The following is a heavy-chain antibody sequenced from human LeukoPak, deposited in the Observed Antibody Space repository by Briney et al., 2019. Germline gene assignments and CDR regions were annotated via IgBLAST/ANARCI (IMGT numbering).Heavy chain of an antibody. V-gene: IGHV1-18*01. CDR3: ASGGYDFWSGRKRDYYYYMDV. CDR1: GYTFTSYG. CDR2: ISAYNGNT. J-gene: IGHJ6*03. D-gene: IGHD3-3*01. Sequence: ASVKVSCKASGYTFTSYGISWVRQAPGQGLEWMGWISAYNGNTNYAQKFQGRVTMTRDTSISTAYMELSRLRSDDTAVYYCASGGYDFWSGRKRDYYYYMDVWGKGTTVTVSS.